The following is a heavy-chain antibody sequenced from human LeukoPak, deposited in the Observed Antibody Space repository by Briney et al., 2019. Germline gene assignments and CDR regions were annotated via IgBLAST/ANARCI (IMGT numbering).Heavy chain of an antibody. CDR1: GVSISSSTYY. CDR3: ARRCGSTSCFRY. CDR2: IYHSGST. V-gene: IGHV4-39*01. J-gene: IGHJ4*02. Sequence: PSETLSLTCTVSGVSISSSTYYWGWIRQPPGKGLEWIGNIYHSGSTYYNPSLKSRVTMSVDTSKNQFSLKLSSVTAGDTAVYYCARRCGSTSCFRYWGQGTQVTVAS. D-gene: IGHD2-2*01.